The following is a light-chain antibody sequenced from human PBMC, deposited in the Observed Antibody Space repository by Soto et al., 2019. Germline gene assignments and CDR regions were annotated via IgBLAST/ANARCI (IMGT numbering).Light chain of an antibody. V-gene: IGLV2-14*01. CDR2: DVS. CDR1: SSDIGAYNY. Sequence: QSVLTQPASVSGSPGQSITISCTGASSDIGAYNYVSWYQQHPGKAPKLMIYDVSNRPSGISDRFSGSKSGNTASLTISGRQAEDEADYFCCSYKSSSTYVFGTGTKVTVL. CDR3: CSYKSSSTYV. J-gene: IGLJ1*01.